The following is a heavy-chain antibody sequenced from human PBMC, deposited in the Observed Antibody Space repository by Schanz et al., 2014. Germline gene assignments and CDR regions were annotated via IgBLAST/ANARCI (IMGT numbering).Heavy chain of an antibody. J-gene: IGHJ4*02. CDR3: ARGDMVRGVFDY. V-gene: IGHV3-7*01. Sequence: EVQLMESGGGLVQPGGSLRLSCAASGFTFSSYWMSWVRQAPGKGLEWVANIKQDGIEKYYVDSVKGRFTISRDNSKNTLYLQMNSLRTEDTAVYYCARGDMVRGVFDYWGQGTLVTVSS. CDR2: IKQDGIEK. D-gene: IGHD3-10*01. CDR1: GFTFSSYW.